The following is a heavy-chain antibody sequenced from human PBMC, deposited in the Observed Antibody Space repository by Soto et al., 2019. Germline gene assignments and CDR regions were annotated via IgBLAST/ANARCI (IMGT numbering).Heavy chain of an antibody. CDR2: MHHSWSI. J-gene: IGHJ4*02. Sequence: SETLSLTCSVSGDSISNNKWWSWVRQPPGKELEWIGDMHHSWSIHYNASLKSRATLSVVKSRIQFSLSVTSVTAADMAVYYCARRIVATETFDYWGQGTLVTVSS. CDR3: ARRIVATETFDY. CDR1: GDSISNNKW. D-gene: IGHD5-12*01. V-gene: IGHV4-4*02.